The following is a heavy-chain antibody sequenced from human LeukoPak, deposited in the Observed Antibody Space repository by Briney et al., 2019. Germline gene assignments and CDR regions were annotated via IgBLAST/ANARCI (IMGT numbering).Heavy chain of an antibody. J-gene: IGHJ6*03. CDR1: GFTFSRYD. Sequence: GRSLRLSCVAFGFTFSRYDVHWVRQAPGKGLEWVAVTSDDGKKKIYADSVKGRFTISRDNSKNTLYLQMSSLRAEDTALYYCARVKQQLVRLLGRDTTYYYYYMDVWGKGTTVTVSS. V-gene: IGHV3-30*04. CDR2: TSDDGKKK. D-gene: IGHD6-13*01. CDR3: ARVKQQLVRLLGRDTTYYYYYMDV.